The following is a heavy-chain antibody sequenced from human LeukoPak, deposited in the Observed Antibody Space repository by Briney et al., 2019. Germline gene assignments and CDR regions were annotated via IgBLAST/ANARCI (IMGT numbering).Heavy chain of an antibody. CDR3: ARGSSGCPDY. D-gene: IGHD6-19*01. CDR2: ISSSSSYT. CDR1: GFTFSSYS. Sequence: KPGGSLRLSCAASGFTFSSYSMNWVRQAPGKGLEWVSSISSSSSYTYYADSVKGRFTISRDNAKNSLYLQMNSLRAEDTAVYYCARGSSGCPDYWGQGTLVTVSS. J-gene: IGHJ4*02. V-gene: IGHV3-21*01.